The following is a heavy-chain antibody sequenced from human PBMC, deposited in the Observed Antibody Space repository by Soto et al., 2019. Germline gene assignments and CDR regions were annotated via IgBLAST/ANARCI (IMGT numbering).Heavy chain of an antibody. Sequence: PXATLSLTCTVSGGSINGYYWTWIRQPAGKGLEWIGRIYTSGTTSYNPSLKSRVTMSLDTSKNQFSLRLTSVTAADTAVYSCERDSVGISSPGVYWGRGTLVTVSS. CDR2: IYTSGTT. D-gene: IGHD1-26*01. CDR1: GGSINGYY. CDR3: ERDSVGISSPGVY. V-gene: IGHV4-4*07. J-gene: IGHJ4*02.